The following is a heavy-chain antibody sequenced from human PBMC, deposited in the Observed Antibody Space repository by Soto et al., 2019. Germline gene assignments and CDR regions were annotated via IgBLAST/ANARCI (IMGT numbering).Heavy chain of an antibody. J-gene: IGHJ2*01. CDR1: GFAFNMYC. V-gene: IGHV3-33*01. CDR2: IWHDGIVT. Sequence: QVQLVESGGGVVQPGRSLRLSCAASGFAFNMYCMNWVRQAPGKGLEWVGLIWHDGIVTYYADALKGRFTISRDKSKNTHFLQMDSRTVDDTAVYYCVRDPVALRNRVRVGYFNLWGRGTQVTVSS. D-gene: IGHD1-26*01. CDR3: VRDPVALRNRVRVGYFNL.